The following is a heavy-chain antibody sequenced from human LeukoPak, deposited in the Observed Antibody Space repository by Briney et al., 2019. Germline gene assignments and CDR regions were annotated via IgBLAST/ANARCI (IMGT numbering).Heavy chain of an antibody. D-gene: IGHD2-2*02. CDR1: GFTFSSYS. CDR2: ISSSSSTI. CDR3: ARDMRPMGIVVVPAAKPLDY. V-gene: IGHV3-48*04. J-gene: IGHJ4*02. Sequence: PGGSLRLSCAASGFTFSSYSMNWVRQAPGKGLEWVSYISSSSSTIYYADSVKGRFTISRDNAKNSLYLQMNSLRAEDTAVYYCARDMRPMGIVVVPAAKPLDYWGQGTLVTVSS.